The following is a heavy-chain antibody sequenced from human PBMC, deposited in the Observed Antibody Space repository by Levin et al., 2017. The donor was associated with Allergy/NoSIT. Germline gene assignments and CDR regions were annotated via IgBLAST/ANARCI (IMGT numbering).Heavy chain of an antibody. Sequence: GESLKISCEASGFTFTNYAMSWVRQAPGKGLEWISLISGSGGTTKYADSMRGRFTTSRDNSKYTLYLQMNSLRAEDTALYYCAKDRGVTTHDTFDIWGQGTMVTVSS. J-gene: IGHJ3*02. V-gene: IGHV3-23*01. CDR1: GFTFTNYA. CDR2: ISGSGGTT. CDR3: AKDRGVTTHDTFDI. D-gene: IGHD3-10*01.